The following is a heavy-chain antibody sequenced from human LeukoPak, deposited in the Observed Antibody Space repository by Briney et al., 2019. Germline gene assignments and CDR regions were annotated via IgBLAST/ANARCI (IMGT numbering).Heavy chain of an antibody. J-gene: IGHJ4*02. D-gene: IGHD4-23*01. CDR1: GYSFTSYY. CDR2: INPTTGST. V-gene: IGHV1-46*01. Sequence: ASVKVSCKASGYSFTSYYIHWVRQAPGQGLEWMGIINPTTGSTIYAQTFQGSVTMTRDVSTSTVYMDLSSLRSADTAVYYCARCGPFYRGPSEYYFDYWGQGTLVTVSS. CDR3: ARCGPFYRGPSEYYFDY.